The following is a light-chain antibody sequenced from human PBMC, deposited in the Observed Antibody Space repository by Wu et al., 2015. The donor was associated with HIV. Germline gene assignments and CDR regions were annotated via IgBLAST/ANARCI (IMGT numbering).Light chain of an antibody. V-gene: IGKV3-20*01. CDR2: GAS. CDR1: ESMSSTY. CDR3: QXMYT. Sequence: DIVLTQSPGTLSLSPGERATLSCRASESMSSTYLAWYQQKPGQAPRLLIYGASSRATGIPDRFSGSGSGTDFTLTISRLEPEDFAVYYCQXMYT. J-gene: IGKJ2*01.